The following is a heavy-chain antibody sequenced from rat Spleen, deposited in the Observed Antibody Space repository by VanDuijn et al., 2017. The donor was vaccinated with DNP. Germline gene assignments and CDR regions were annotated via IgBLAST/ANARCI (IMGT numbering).Heavy chain of an antibody. Sequence: EVQLVESGGGLVQPGRSLKLSCAASGLTFSNYAMAWVRQAPTKGLEWVASITNSGSDTKYRDSVQGRFTISRDNAKNTLYLQMDSLRSEDTATYYCTTGGAMDAWGQGTSVTVSS. CDR3: TTGGAMDA. J-gene: IGHJ4*01. V-gene: IGHV5S13*01. D-gene: IGHD1-11*01. CDR2: ITNSGSDT. CDR1: GLTFSNYA.